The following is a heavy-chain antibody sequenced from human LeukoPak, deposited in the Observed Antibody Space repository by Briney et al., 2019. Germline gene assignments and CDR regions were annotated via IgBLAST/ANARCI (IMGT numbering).Heavy chain of an antibody. CDR2: MNGGNGNT. V-gene: IGHV1-3*01. D-gene: IGHD4-23*01. CDR1: GYIFTDYA. Sequence: ASVKVSCKASGYIFTDYAIHWLRQAPGQRPEWMGWMNGGNGNTKYSQKFQGRITLIRDTSAATAYMELSSLRHDDLAVYYCARRAGGYSHPYDYWGQGTLVTVSS. CDR3: ARRAGGYSHPYDY. J-gene: IGHJ4*02.